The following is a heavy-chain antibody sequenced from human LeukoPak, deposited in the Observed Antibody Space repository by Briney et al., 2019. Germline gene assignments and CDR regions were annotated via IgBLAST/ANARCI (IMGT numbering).Heavy chain of an antibody. D-gene: IGHD3-22*01. Sequence: SETLSLTCAVYGGSFSGYYWSWIRQPPGKGLEWIGEINHSGSTNYNPSLKSRVTISVDTSKNQFSLKLSSVTAADTATYYCARAHKYHYYDSSGAFDVWGQGTVVTVSS. CDR3: ARAHKYHYYDSSGAFDV. CDR2: INHSGST. CDR1: GGSFSGYY. V-gene: IGHV4-34*01. J-gene: IGHJ3*01.